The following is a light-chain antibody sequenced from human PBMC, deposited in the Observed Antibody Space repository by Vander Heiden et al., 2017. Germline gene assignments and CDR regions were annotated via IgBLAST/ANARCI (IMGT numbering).Light chain of an antibody. V-gene: IGKV3-20*01. Sequence: EIVLTQSPGTLSLSPGERATLSCRASQSVSSIYLSWYQQKPGQAPRLLIFGASSRATGIPDRFSGSGSGTDFTLTISRLEPEDFAVYYCQLYDSLWTFGQGTKVXIK. J-gene: IGKJ1*01. CDR1: QSVSSIY. CDR3: QLYDSLWT. CDR2: GAS.